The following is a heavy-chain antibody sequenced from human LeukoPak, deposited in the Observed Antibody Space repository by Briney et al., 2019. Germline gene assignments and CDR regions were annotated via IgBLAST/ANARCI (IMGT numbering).Heavy chain of an antibody. D-gene: IGHD6-13*01. Sequence: GASVKVSCKASGGTFSSYAISWVRQAPGQGLEWMGRIIPILGIANYAQKFQGRVTITADKSTSTAYMELSSLRSEDTAVYYCARSNWGYSSSWYDYFDYWGQGTLVTVSS. CDR2: IIPILGIA. V-gene: IGHV1-69*04. CDR1: GGTFSSYA. J-gene: IGHJ4*02. CDR3: ARSNWGYSSSWYDYFDY.